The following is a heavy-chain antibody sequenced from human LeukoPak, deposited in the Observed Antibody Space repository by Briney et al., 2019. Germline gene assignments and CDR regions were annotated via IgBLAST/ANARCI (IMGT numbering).Heavy chain of an antibody. V-gene: IGHV1-46*01. CDR2: INPGGGST. Sequence: GASVKVSCKASGYTFTSYGISWVRQAPGQGLEWLGIINPGGGSTSYSQKFQVRVTMTSDTSTSTVYMELSSLRSEDAAMYYCAREGPSTYHFDFWGQGTLVTVSS. CDR3: AREGPSTYHFDF. CDR1: GYTFTSYG. J-gene: IGHJ4*02.